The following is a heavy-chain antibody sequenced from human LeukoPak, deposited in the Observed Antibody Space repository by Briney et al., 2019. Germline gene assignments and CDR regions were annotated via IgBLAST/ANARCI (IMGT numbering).Heavy chain of an antibody. Sequence: SETLSLTCTVSGGSISSYYWSWIRQPPGKGLEWIGYIYYSGSTNYHPSLKSRVTISVDTSKNQFSLKLSSVTAADTAVYYCARDVGRPGVHWFDPWGQGTLVTVSS. CDR3: ARDVGRPGVHWFDP. CDR1: GGSISSYY. CDR2: IYYSGST. V-gene: IGHV4-59*01. D-gene: IGHD3-10*01. J-gene: IGHJ5*02.